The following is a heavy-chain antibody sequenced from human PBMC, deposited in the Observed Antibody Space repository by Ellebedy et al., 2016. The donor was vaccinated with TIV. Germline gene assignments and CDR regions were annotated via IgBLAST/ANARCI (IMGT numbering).Heavy chain of an antibody. Sequence: SETLSLXXSVSGGPITSSSSYWSWIRQPAGKGLEWIGRIYTSGNTNYNPSLKSRVTMSVDMSKNQLSLRLTSVTAADTAVYYCARGKEWLEGVSFDYWGQGILVTVSS. J-gene: IGHJ4*02. D-gene: IGHD6-19*01. CDR2: IYTSGNT. CDR3: ARGKEWLEGVSFDY. V-gene: IGHV4-61*02. CDR1: GGPITSSSSY.